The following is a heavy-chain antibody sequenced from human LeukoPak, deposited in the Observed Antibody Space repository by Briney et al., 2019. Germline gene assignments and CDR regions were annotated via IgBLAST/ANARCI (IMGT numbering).Heavy chain of an antibody. D-gene: IGHD2-2*01. V-gene: IGHV1-69*05. J-gene: IGHJ5*02. CDR3: ARDVSSTENWFDP. CDR1: GGTFSSYA. CDR2: IIPIFGTA. Sequence: SVKVSCKASGGTFSSYAISWVRQAPGQGLEWMGGIIPIFGTANYAQKFQGRVAITTDESTSTAYMELSSLRSEDTAVYYCARDVSSTENWFDPWGQGTLVSVSS.